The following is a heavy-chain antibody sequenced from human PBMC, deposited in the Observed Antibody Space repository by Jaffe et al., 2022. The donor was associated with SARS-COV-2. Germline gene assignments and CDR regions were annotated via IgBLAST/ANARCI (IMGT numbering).Heavy chain of an antibody. D-gene: IGHD4-17*01. Sequence: EVQLVESGGGLVQPGGSLKLSCAASGFTFSGSAMHWVRQASGKGLEWVGRIRSKANSYATAYAASVKGRFTISRDDSKNTAYLQMNSLKTEDTAVYYCTRHPYGLRAFDIWGQGTMVTVSS. CDR3: TRHPYGLRAFDI. V-gene: IGHV3-73*02. J-gene: IGHJ3*02. CDR2: IRSKANSYAT. CDR1: GFTFSGSA.